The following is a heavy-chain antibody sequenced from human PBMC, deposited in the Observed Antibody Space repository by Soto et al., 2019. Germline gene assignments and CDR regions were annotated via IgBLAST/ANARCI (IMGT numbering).Heavy chain of an antibody. CDR2: IYYTGST. CDR1: GGSISSGGYY. Sequence: PSETLSLTCTVSGGSISSGGYYWSWIRQHPGKGLEWIGYIYYTGSTYYNPSLKSRITMSVDTSKNHFSLKLNSVTAADTAVYYCARDSGSLDVDSWGQGALVTVSS. V-gene: IGHV4-31*03. J-gene: IGHJ4*02. CDR3: ARDSGSLDVDS. D-gene: IGHD1-26*01.